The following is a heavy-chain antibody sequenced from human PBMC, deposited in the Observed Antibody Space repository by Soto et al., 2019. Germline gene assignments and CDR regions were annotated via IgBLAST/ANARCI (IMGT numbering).Heavy chain of an antibody. J-gene: IGHJ4*01. D-gene: IGHD1-26*01. CDR2: TYYRSKWYY. V-gene: IGHV6-1*01. Sequence: PSQTLSLTCAITGDSVSSNSAGWSWVRQSPSRGIEWLGRTYYRSKWYYEYAVSVRGRITIHPDTSKNQYSLQQNSVTPEDTAVYFCARGEQYSGRIFDYWGQGTLVTVSS. CDR3: ARGEQYSGRIFDY. CDR1: GDSVSSNSAG.